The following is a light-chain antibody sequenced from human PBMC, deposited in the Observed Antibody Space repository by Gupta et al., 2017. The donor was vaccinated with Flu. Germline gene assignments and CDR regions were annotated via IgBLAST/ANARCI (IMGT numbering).Light chain of an antibody. CDR2: AAS. V-gene: IGKV1-12*01. CDR1: QDIDDW. Sequence: DIQMTQSPSSVSASVGDRVTITCRASQDIDDWLAWYQQRPGKAPKLLIFAASSMESGVPSRFSGSGSGTEFTLTISSLQAEDFATYYCQQANSLPYTFGQGTKVE. J-gene: IGKJ2*01. CDR3: QQANSLPYT.